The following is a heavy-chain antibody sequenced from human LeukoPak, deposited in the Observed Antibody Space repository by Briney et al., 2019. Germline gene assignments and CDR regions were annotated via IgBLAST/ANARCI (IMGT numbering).Heavy chain of an antibody. CDR1: GFTFSSYA. CDR2: ISGSGGST. D-gene: IGHD3-22*01. Sequence: GGSLRLSCAASGFTFSSYAMSWVRQAPGKGLEWVSAISGSGGSTYYADSVKGRFTISRDNSKNTLYLQMNSLRAEDTAVYYCAKPKNYYGSSGLLADWGQGTLVTVSS. J-gene: IGHJ4*02. V-gene: IGHV3-23*01. CDR3: AKPKNYYGSSGLLAD.